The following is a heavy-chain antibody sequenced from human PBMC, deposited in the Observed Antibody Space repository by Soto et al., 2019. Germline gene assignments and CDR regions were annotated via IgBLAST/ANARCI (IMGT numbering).Heavy chain of an antibody. CDR1: GFSFNDYW. V-gene: IGHV3-74*01. CDR3: ARRLAVAGTFDF. J-gene: IGHJ4*02. CDR2: LNGDGSST. D-gene: IGHD6-19*01. Sequence: EVQLVESGGGLVQPGGSLRLSCAASGFSFNDYWMHWVRQAPGKGLVWVSRLNGDGSSTNYADSVKGRFTISRDNAKNTLYLQMNSLRAEDTAVYYCARRLAVAGTFDFRGQGTLVTVSS.